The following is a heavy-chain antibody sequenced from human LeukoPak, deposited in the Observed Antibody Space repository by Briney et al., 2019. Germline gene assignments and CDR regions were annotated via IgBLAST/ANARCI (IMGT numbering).Heavy chain of an antibody. J-gene: IGHJ5*02. V-gene: IGHV4-59*08. CDR3: ARGMSAAYDYNWFDP. D-gene: IGHD5-12*01. CDR2: IYYSGST. CDR1: GGSISSYY. Sequence: SETLSLTCTVSGGSISSYYWSWIRQPPGKGLEWIGYIYYSGSTNYNPSLKGRVTISVDTSKNQFSLKLSSVTAADTAVYFCARGMSAAYDYNWFDPWGQGTLVTVSS.